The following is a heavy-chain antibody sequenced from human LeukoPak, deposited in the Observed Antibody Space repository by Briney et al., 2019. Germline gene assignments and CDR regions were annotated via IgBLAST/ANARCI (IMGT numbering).Heavy chain of an antibody. CDR1: GYTFTSYD. CDR2: MNPNSGNT. Sequence: GASVKVSCKASGYTFTSYDINWVRQATGQGLEWMGWMNPNSGNTGYAQKFQGRVTITRNTSISTAYMELSNLRSEDTAVYYLSKRKLDYGSNSYYYYYMDVWGKGTTVTVSS. J-gene: IGHJ6*03. V-gene: IGHV1-8*03. CDR3: SKRKLDYGSNSYYYYYMDV. D-gene: IGHD4-23*01.